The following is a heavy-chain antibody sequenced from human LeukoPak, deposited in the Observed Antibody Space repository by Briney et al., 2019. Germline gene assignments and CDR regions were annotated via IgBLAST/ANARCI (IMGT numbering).Heavy chain of an antibody. D-gene: IGHD2-8*01. V-gene: IGHV4-34*01. CDR3: ARGRKSWDIVLMVYAPRGWFDP. Sequence: SETLSLTCAVYGGSFSGYYWSWIRQPPGKGLEWIGEINHSGSTNYNPSLKSRVTISVDTSKNQFSLKLSSVTAADTAVYYCARGRKSWDIVLMVYAPRGWFDPWGQGTLVTVSS. J-gene: IGHJ5*02. CDR1: GGSFSGYY. CDR2: INHSGST.